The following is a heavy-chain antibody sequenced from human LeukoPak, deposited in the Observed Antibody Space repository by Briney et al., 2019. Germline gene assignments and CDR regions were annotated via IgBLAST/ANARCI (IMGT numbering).Heavy chain of an antibody. J-gene: IGHJ4*02. CDR2: ISSSGTTI. CDR1: GFTFSTYS. CDR3: AKDDAAVAGPDY. Sequence: GGSLRLSCAASGFTFSTYSMNWVRQAPGKGLEWVSYISSSGTTIYYADSVKGRFTISRDNAKNSLYLQMNSLRAEDTAVYYCAKDDAAVAGPDYWGQGTLVTVSS. D-gene: IGHD6-19*01. V-gene: IGHV3-48*01.